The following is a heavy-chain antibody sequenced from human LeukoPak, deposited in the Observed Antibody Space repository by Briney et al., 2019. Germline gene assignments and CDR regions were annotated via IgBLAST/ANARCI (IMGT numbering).Heavy chain of an antibody. V-gene: IGHV3-23*01. Sequence: GGSLRLSRAASGFTFSSYAMSWVRQAPGKGLEWVSAISGSGGSTYYADSVKGRFTISRDNSKNTLYLQMNSLRAEDTAVYYCAKGSGDFWSGYYAYWGQGTLVTVSS. CDR1: GFTFSSYA. D-gene: IGHD3-3*01. J-gene: IGHJ4*02. CDR2: ISGSGGST. CDR3: AKGSGDFWSGYYAY.